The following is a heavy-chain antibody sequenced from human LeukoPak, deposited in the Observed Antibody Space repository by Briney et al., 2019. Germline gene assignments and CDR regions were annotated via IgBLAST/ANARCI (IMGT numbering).Heavy chain of an antibody. CDR2: ISGSGGST. J-gene: IGHJ3*02. Sequence: GSLRLSCAASGFTFSSYAMSWVRQAPGKGLEWVSAISGSGGSTYYADSVKGRFTISRDNSKNTLYLQMNSLRAEDTALYYCARPNSYCSSTSCYWLGAFDIWGQGTMVTVSS. D-gene: IGHD2-2*01. CDR1: GFTFSSYA. CDR3: ARPNSYCSSTSCYWLGAFDI. V-gene: IGHV3-23*01.